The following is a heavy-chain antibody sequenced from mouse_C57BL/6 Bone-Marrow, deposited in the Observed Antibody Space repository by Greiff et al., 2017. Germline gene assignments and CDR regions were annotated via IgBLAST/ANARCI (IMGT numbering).Heavy chain of an antibody. V-gene: IGHV1-19*01. CDR2: INPYNGGT. J-gene: IGHJ3*01. CDR3: ARTGVAY. D-gene: IGHD5-1*01. Sequence: VQLKQSGPVLVKPGASVKMSCKASGYTFTDYYMNWVKQSHGQSLEWIGVINPYNGGTSYNQKFKGKDTLTVDKSSSTAYIELNNLTAEDSAVYYCARTGVAYWGQGTLVTVSA. CDR1: GYTFTDYY.